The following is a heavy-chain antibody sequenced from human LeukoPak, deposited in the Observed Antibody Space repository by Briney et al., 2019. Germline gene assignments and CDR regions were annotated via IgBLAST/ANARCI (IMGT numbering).Heavy chain of an antibody. Sequence: GGSLRLSCAPSGFTFSNYGMHWVRQAPGKGLEWVAFIRYDGSNRYYADSVKGRFSISRDSPKNTVHLQMNSLRAEDTAVYYCARELREHGVFDIWGQGTMVTVSS. J-gene: IGHJ3*02. CDR3: ARELREHGVFDI. CDR2: IRYDGSNR. V-gene: IGHV3-30*02. D-gene: IGHD1-26*01. CDR1: GFTFSNYG.